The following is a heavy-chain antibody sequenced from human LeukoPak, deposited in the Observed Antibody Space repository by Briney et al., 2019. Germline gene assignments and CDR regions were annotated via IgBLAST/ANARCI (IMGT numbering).Heavy chain of an antibody. CDR2: IYTSGST. J-gene: IGHJ2*01. V-gene: IGHV4-4*07. Sequence: SETLSLTCTVSGGSISSYYWGWIRQPAGKGLEWIGRIYTSGSTNYNPSLKSRVTMSVDTSKNQFSLKLSSVTAADTAVYYCARDPSLGYCSSTSCYYLSWYFDLWGRGTLVTVSS. CDR1: GGSISSYY. CDR3: ARDPSLGYCSSTSCYYLSWYFDL. D-gene: IGHD2-2*01.